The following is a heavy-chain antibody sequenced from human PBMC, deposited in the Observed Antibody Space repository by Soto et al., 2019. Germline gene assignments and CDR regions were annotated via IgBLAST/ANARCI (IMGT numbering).Heavy chain of an antibody. CDR2: SSPAGALK. Sequence: QVQLVESGGDVVQPGRSLRLSCLASGFDFSNNVLHWVRQAPGKGLEWVAVSSPAGALKFYGESVKGRFTISRDHSKSTLFLEMNSLRPDDTAMYYCALDNIPGAPDYFDHWGQGTLVTVSS. CDR1: GFDFSNNV. D-gene: IGHD2-2*03. CDR3: ALDNIPGAPDYFDH. V-gene: IGHV3-30-3*01. J-gene: IGHJ4*02.